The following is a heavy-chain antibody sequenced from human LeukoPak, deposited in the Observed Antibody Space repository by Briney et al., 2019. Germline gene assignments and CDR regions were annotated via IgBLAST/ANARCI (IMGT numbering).Heavy chain of an antibody. V-gene: IGHV1-8*01. Sequence: ASVKVSCKASVYTFTSYVINWVGQAAGQGVEGMGWMNHNSGNTGYAQKVQGRVTMTRNTSKSKAYMELSSLRSEDTAVYYCARGGYGDYYDYWGQGTLVTVSS. CDR3: ARGGYGDYYDY. CDR2: MNHNSGNT. J-gene: IGHJ4*02. D-gene: IGHD4-17*01. CDR1: VYTFTSYV.